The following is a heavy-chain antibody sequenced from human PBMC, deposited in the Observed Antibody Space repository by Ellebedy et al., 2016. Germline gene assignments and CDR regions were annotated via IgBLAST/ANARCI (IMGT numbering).Heavy chain of an antibody. D-gene: IGHD6-19*01. V-gene: IGHV3-48*01. CDR3: ATTKGEQWPY. J-gene: IGHJ4*02. CDR1: GFTFSSYS. CDR2: ISTSSSTI. Sequence: GGSLRLXXAASGFTFSSYSMKWVRQAPGKGLEWVSYISTSSSTILYPDSVKGRFTISRDNAKNSLYLQMNSLRAEDTAVYYCATTKGEQWPYWGQGTLVTVSS.